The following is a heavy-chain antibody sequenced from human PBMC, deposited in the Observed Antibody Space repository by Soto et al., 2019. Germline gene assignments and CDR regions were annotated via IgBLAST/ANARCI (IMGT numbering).Heavy chain of an antibody. CDR3: TTDPYMKKWVRVPDY. Sequence: EVQLVESGGGLVKPGGSLRLSCIASGFTLSNTWISWVRQAPGKGLEWVCRITRKSDGETTDYAAPVKGRFTISRDDSKNTVYLQMNSLKTEDTAVYYCTTDPYMKKWVRVPDYWGQGTLVTVSS. D-gene: IGHD1-26*01. J-gene: IGHJ4*02. CDR1: GFTLSNTW. CDR2: ITRKSDGETT. V-gene: IGHV3-15*01.